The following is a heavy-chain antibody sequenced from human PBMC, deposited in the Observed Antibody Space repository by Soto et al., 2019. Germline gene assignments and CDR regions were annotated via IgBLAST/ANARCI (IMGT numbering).Heavy chain of an antibody. V-gene: IGHV4-39*01. D-gene: IGHD1-26*01. J-gene: IGHJ1*01. CDR3: ARQPHPLVGAKPAEYFQH. Sequence: QLQLQESGPGLVKPSETLSLTCTVSGGSISSSSYYWGWIRQPPGKGLEWIGSIYYSGSTYYNPSLKSRVTISVDTSKNQFSLKLSSVTAADTAVYYCARQPHPLVGAKPAEYFQHWGQGTLVTVSS. CDR2: IYYSGST. CDR1: GGSISSSSYY.